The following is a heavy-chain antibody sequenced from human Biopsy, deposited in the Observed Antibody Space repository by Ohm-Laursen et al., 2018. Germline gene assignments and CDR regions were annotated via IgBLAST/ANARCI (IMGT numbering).Heavy chain of an antibody. CDR1: GGSISSFY. D-gene: IGHD3-9*01. J-gene: IGHJ4*02. CDR3: ASRSLFFRYFAS. Sequence: GTLSLTCAVSGGSISSFYWTWIRQPPGKGPEWIGDISDSGSTNYKPSLKSRVIISVDTSKNQFSLNLSSVTAADTAVYYCASRSLFFRYFASRGQGTPVTVSS. V-gene: IGHV4-4*09. CDR2: ISDSGST.